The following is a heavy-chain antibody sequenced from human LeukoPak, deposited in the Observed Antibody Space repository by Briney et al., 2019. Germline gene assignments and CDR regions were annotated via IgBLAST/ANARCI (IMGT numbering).Heavy chain of an antibody. Sequence: SETLSLTCTVSGGSISSGGYYWSWLRQHPGKGLEWIGYIYYSGSTYYNPSLKSRVTISVDTSKNQFSLKLSSVTAADTAVYYCARRGYSYGYCDYWGQGTLVTVSS. CDR3: ARRGYSYGYCDY. V-gene: IGHV4-31*03. D-gene: IGHD5-18*01. CDR1: GGSISSGGYY. J-gene: IGHJ4*02. CDR2: IYYSGST.